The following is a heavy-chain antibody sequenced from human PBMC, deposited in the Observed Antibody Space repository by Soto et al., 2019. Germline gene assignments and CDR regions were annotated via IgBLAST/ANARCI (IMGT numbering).Heavy chain of an antibody. CDR3: ARGPVFWSGYPMDV. V-gene: IGHV1-8*01. D-gene: IGHD3-3*01. CDR2: MNPNSGNT. Sequence: ASVKVSCKASGYTFTSYDINWVRQATGQGLEWMGWMNPNSGNTGYAQKFQGRVTMTRNTSISTAYMELSSLRSEDTAVYYCARGPVFWSGYPMDVWGKGTTVTVSS. CDR1: GYTFTSYD. J-gene: IGHJ6*04.